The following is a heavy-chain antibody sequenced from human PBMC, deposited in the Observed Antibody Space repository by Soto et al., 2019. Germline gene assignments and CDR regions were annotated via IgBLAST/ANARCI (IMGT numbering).Heavy chain of an antibody. V-gene: IGHV4-39*01. CDR1: GGSISSSSYY. CDR2: IYYSGST. Sequence: PSETLSLTCTVSGGSISSSSYYWGWIRQPPGKGLEWIGSIYYSGSTYYNPSLKSRVTISVDTSKNQFSLKLSSVTAADTAVYYCASPGDYGSGSYYDYWGQGTLVTVSS. J-gene: IGHJ4*02. D-gene: IGHD3-10*01. CDR3: ASPGDYGSGSYYDY.